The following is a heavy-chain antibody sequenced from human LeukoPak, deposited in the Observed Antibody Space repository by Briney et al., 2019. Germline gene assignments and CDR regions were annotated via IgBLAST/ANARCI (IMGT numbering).Heavy chain of an antibody. CDR1: GFTFRSYG. V-gene: IGHV3-23*01. J-gene: IGHJ4*02. Sequence: GGSLRLSCEASGFTFRSYGMSWVRQAPGKGLEWVSAISGGGGGTYYADSVKGRFTISRDNSKNTLYLQMNSLRAEDAAVYFCAKRVAHSSGAYWDYWGQGILVTVSS. CDR3: AKRVAHSSGAYWDY. D-gene: IGHD6-19*01. CDR2: ISGGGGGT.